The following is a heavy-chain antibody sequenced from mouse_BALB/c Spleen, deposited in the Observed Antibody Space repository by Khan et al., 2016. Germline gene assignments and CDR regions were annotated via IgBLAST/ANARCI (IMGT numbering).Heavy chain of an antibody. Sequence: EVELVESGGGLVKSGGSLKLSCAASGFTFSSSAMSWVRQTPEKRLEWVASITSGGNTYYPDNVKGRFTISRDNVRNILYLEMSSLRSEDTAMYYCVRGEGDYDGWFAYWGQGTLVTVSA. V-gene: IGHV5-6-5*01. D-gene: IGHD2-4*01. CDR2: ITSGGNT. J-gene: IGHJ3*01. CDR3: VRGEGDYDGWFAY. CDR1: GFTFSSSA.